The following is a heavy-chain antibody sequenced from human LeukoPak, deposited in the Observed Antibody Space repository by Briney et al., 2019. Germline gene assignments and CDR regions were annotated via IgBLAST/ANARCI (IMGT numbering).Heavy chain of an antibody. V-gene: IGHV1-18*01. CDR3: ARDRVSRAFDF. J-gene: IGHJ3*01. Sequence: ASVKVSCKASGYMFTNYGISWVRQAPGQGLEWMGRISASNGYTNYAQKVQGRVTMTTDTSTSTAYMELRSLRSDDTAVYYCARDRVSRAFDFWGQGTMVTVSS. CDR2: ISASNGYT. CDR1: GYMFTNYG.